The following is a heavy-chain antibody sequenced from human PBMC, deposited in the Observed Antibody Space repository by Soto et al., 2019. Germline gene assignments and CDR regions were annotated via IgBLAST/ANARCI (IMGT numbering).Heavy chain of an antibody. CDR2: ISGSGGST. CDR1: GFTFSSYA. Sequence: GGSLRLSCAASGFTFSSYAMSWVRQAPGKGLEWVSAISGSGGSTYYADSVKGRFTISRDNSKNTLYLQMNSLRAEDTAVYYCAKDLYDSSGYYLYYYGMDVWGQGTTVTVSS. D-gene: IGHD3-22*01. CDR3: AKDLYDSSGYYLYYYGMDV. V-gene: IGHV3-23*01. J-gene: IGHJ6*02.